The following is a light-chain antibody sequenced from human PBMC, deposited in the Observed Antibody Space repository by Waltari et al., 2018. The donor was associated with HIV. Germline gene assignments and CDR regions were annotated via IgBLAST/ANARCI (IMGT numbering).Light chain of an antibody. CDR1: SSNIGSNY. CDR2: RNN. CDR3: AAWDDSLSGRVV. Sequence: QSVLTQPPSASGTPGQRVTISCSGSSSNIGSNYVYWYQQLPGTAPKLLIYRNNQRPSGFPDRFSGANSDTSASRAISGLRSEDEADYYCAAWDDSLSGRVVFGGGTKLTVL. J-gene: IGLJ2*01. V-gene: IGLV1-47*01.